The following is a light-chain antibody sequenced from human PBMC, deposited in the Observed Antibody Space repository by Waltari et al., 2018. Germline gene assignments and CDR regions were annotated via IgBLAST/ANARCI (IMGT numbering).Light chain of an antibody. J-gene: IGKJ1*01. CDR1: QSLVHSDGNTY. V-gene: IGKV2-30*02. Sequence: DVVMTQSPLSLPVTLGQPASISCRSSQSLVHSDGNTYLNWFQQRPGQSPRRLIYKVSRRESGVPDRFSGSGSGTDFTLKISRVEAEDVGFYYCMQGTHWPWTFGQGSKVEIK. CDR2: KVS. CDR3: MQGTHWPWT.